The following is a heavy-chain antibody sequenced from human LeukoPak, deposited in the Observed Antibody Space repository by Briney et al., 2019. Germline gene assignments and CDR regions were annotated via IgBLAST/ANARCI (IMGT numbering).Heavy chain of an antibody. CDR1: GFTFSSYG. J-gene: IGHJ4*02. D-gene: IGHD4-17*01. V-gene: IGHV3-30*02. Sequence: PGGSLRLSCAASGFTFSSYGMHWVRQAPGKGLEWVAFIRYDGSNKCYADSVKGRFTISRDNSKNTLYLQMNSLRAEDTAVYYCAKVVGYTVTNPFDYWGQGTLVTVSS. CDR3: AKVVGYTVTNPFDY. CDR2: IRYDGSNK.